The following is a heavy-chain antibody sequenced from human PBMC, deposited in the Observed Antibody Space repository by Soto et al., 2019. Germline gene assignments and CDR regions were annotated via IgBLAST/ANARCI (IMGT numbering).Heavy chain of an antibody. V-gene: IGHV1-3*05. CDR2: INAGNGNT. CDR1: GYTFTTYT. J-gene: IGHJ6*02. CDR3: ASQYCISTTCTPYYGMDV. D-gene: IGHD2-2*01. Sequence: QVQLVQSGAEEKKPGASVKVSWRASGYTFTTYTIHWVRQAPGQRLEWMGWINAGNGNTKYSQKFQGRVTITRDTSASTAYMDLSSLRSEDTAVYNCASQYCISTTCTPYYGMDVWGRGTTVTVSS.